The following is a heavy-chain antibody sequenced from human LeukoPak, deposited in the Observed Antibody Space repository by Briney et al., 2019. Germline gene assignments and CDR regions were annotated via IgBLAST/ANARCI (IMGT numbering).Heavy chain of an antibody. CDR2: INAANGNT. Sequence: ASVKVSCKASGYSFTNYAIHWVRQAPGQRLEWMGWINAANGNTKYSQEFQGRVTITRDTSASIAYMELNSLRSEDMAVYYCARGFNDYGSGSYEDHFDDWGQGTLVTVSS. J-gene: IGHJ4*02. D-gene: IGHD3-10*01. CDR1: GYSFTNYA. V-gene: IGHV1-3*03. CDR3: ARGFNDYGSGSYEDHFDD.